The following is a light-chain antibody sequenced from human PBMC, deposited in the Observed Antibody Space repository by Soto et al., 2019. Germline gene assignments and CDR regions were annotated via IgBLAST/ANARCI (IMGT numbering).Light chain of an antibody. V-gene: IGLV2-14*01. CDR3: SSYTSRSTVT. J-gene: IGLJ2*01. Sequence: ALTQPASVSGSPGQSITISCTGTSSDVGTYNYVSWYQHLPGKAPKLMIYEVSNRPSGVSNRFSGSKSGNTASLTISGLQAEDEADYYCSSYTSRSTVTFGGGTQLTVL. CDR2: EVS. CDR1: SSDVGTYNY.